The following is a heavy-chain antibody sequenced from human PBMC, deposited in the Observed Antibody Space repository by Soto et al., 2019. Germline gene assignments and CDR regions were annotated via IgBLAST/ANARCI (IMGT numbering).Heavy chain of an antibody. CDR2: VNLDGSRP. J-gene: IGHJ4*02. Sequence: EVQLVESGGGFVQPGGSLRLSCAASGFTFSGFWMYWVRQAPGKGLVWVSRVNLDGSRPTFADSVKGRFTISRDNAKNTLSLQMTSLRAEETAVYFCARANGYLNSHLDSWGQGTLVTVSS. CDR3: ARANGYLNSHLDS. V-gene: IGHV3-74*01. D-gene: IGHD5-18*01. CDR1: GFTFSGFW.